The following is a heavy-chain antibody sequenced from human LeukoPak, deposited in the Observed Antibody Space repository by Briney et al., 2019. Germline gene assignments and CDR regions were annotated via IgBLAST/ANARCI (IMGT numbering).Heavy chain of an antibody. CDR3: VREARAGNWFDP. V-gene: IGHV1-2*02. CDR2: INPDSGGT. Sequence: ASVKVSCKASGYTFTSYYIHWVRQAPGQGLEWMGLINPDSGGTNYAQQFQGRVTMTRDTSISTVYMDLSRLRSDDTAMYYCVREARAGNWFDPWGQGTLVIVSS. CDR1: GYTFTSYY. J-gene: IGHJ5*02.